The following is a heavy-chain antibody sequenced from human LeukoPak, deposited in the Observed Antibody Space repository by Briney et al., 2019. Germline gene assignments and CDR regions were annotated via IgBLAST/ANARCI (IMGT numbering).Heavy chain of an antibody. CDR1: GGSISSGDFY. V-gene: IGHV4-61*02. Sequence: SETLSLTCTVSGGSISSGDFYWSWIRQPAGKGLEWIGRIYTSGSTNYNPSLESRVTISLDTSKNQFSLKLSSATAADTAVYYCAGDFLVRGVRYNWFDPWGQGTLVTVSS. CDR2: IYTSGST. J-gene: IGHJ5*02. CDR3: AGDFLVRGVRYNWFDP. D-gene: IGHD3-10*01.